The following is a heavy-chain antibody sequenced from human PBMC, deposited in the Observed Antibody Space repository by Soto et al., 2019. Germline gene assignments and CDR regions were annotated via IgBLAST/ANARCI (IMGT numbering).Heavy chain of an antibody. CDR2: IYYSGST. D-gene: IGHD6-19*01. Sequence: SETLSLTCTVSGGSISSYYWSWIRQPPGKGLEWIGYIYYSGSTNYNPSLKSRVTISVDTSKNQFSLKLSSVTAADTAVYYCARETVMSSDCLDPWAQGTLVPVSS. J-gene: IGHJ5*02. CDR3: ARETVMSSDCLDP. CDR1: GGSISSYY. V-gene: IGHV4-59*01.